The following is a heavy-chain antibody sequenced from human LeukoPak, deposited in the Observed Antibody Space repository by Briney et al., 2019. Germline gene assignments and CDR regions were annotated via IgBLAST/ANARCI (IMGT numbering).Heavy chain of an antibody. CDR1: GFTFSNAW. V-gene: IGHV3-15*01. CDR2: ITSKTDGGTT. CDR3: TTGYDSSGYFREYYFDY. Sequence: GGSLRLSCAASGFTFSNAWMSWVRQAPGKGLEWVGRITSKTDGGTTDYAAPVKGRFTISRDDSKNTLYLQMNSLKTEDTAVYYCTTGYDSSGYFREYYFDYWGQGTLVTVSS. J-gene: IGHJ4*02. D-gene: IGHD3-22*01.